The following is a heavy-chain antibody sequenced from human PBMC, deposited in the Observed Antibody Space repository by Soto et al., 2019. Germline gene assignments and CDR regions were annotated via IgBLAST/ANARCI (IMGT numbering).Heavy chain of an antibody. CDR1: GGSISSSSYY. V-gene: IGHV4-39*01. D-gene: IGHD1-7*01. Sequence: QVQLQESGPGLVKPSETLSLTCTVSGGSISSSSYYWGWIRQPPGKGLEWIGTIYYSGSTYYNPSLKSRVSRSVDTSKNQFSLKLSSVTAADTAVYYCGTGTTDSWGQGTLVTVSS. J-gene: IGHJ4*02. CDR2: IYYSGST. CDR3: GTGTTDS.